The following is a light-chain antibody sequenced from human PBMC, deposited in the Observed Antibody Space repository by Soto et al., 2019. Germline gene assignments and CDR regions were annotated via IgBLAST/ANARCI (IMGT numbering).Light chain of an antibody. CDR2: GAS. J-gene: IGKJ2*01. CDR1: QSISSS. V-gene: IGKV3-15*01. CDR3: QQYGSSPVYT. Sequence: EIVMTQSPATLSVSPGERATLSCRASQSISSSLAWYQQKPGQAPRLLISGASTRATGIPARFSGHGSGTEFTLTISSLQSEDSAIYYCQQYGSSPVYTFGQGTKLEIK.